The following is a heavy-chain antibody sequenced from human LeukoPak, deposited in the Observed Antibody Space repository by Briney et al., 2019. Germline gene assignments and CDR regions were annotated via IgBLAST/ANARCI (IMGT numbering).Heavy chain of an antibody. CDR1: GFTFSSDG. V-gene: IGHV3-33*01. Sequence: GGSLRLSCAASGFTFSSDGMHWVRQAPGQGLEWVAVIWYDGSNKYYADSVKGRVTISRDNSKNTLYLQMNSLRAGDTAVYYCAREQDVWGQGTTVTVSS. CDR2: IWYDGSNK. J-gene: IGHJ6*02. CDR3: AREQDV.